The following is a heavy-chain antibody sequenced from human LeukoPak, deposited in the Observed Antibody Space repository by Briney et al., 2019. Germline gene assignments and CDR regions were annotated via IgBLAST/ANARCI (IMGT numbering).Heavy chain of an antibody. J-gene: IGHJ4*02. CDR2: IRGSGGST. Sequence: VIRGSGGSTYYAVSVKGGFTISRDNSKNPLYLEKNSLRAEDTAVYYCAKDREYQLLSVNWGQGTLVTVSS. D-gene: IGHD2-2*01. CDR3: AKDREYQLLSVN. V-gene: IGHV3-23*01.